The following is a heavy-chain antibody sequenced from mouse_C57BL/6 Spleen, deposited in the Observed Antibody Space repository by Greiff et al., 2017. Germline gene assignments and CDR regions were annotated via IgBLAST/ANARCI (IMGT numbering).Heavy chain of an antibody. Sequence: EVQVVESVAELVRPGASVKMSCTASGFNFKNTYMHWVKQRPEQGLEWIGSIDPANGNTKYAPKFQGKATITADTSSNTAYLQLSSLTSEDTANYYCARAAAVVATDYWGQGTTLTVSS. CDR2: IDPANGNT. D-gene: IGHD1-1*01. CDR3: ARAAAVVATDY. J-gene: IGHJ2*01. CDR1: GFNFKNTY. V-gene: IGHV14-3*01.